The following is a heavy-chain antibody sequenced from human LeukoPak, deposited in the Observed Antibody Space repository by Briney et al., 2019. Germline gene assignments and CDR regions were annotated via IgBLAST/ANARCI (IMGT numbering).Heavy chain of an antibody. D-gene: IGHD2-15*01. Sequence: GGSLRLSCAASGFTFSDYYMSWIRQAPGKGLEWVSYISSSGSTIYYADSVKGRFTISRDNAKNSLYLQMNSLRAEDTALYYCAKDIEARRATYYFDYWGQGTLVTVSS. CDR2: ISSSGSTI. V-gene: IGHV3-11*01. J-gene: IGHJ4*02. CDR3: AKDIEARRATYYFDY. CDR1: GFTFSDYY.